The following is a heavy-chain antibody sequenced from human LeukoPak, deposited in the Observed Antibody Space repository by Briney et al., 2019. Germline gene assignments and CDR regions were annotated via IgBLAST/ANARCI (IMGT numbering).Heavy chain of an antibody. CDR1: GGTFSSYA. J-gene: IGHJ4*02. CDR3: ASQMYYYDFWSGYRTQDTLDY. V-gene: IGHV1-69*05. Sequence: SVKVSCKASGGTFSSYAISWVRQAPGQGLEWMGGIIPIFGTANYAQKFQGRVTITTDESTSTPYMELSSLRSEDTAVYYCASQMYYYDFWSGYRTQDTLDYWGQGTLVTVSS. D-gene: IGHD3-3*01. CDR2: IIPIFGTA.